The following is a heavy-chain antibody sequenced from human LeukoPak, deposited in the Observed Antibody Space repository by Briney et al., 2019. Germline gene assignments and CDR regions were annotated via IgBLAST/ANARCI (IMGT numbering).Heavy chain of an antibody. J-gene: IGHJ6*03. CDR2: ISGSGGST. D-gene: IGHD3-9*01. V-gene: IGHV3-23*01. CDR3: AKCILTGYYKGYMDV. CDR1: GFTFSSNG. Sequence: PGGTLRLSCAASGFTFSSNGMSWVRQAPGKGLEWVSGISGSGGSTNYADSVKGRFTISRDNSKNTLYLQINSLRAEDTAVHYCAKCILTGYYKGYMDVWGKGTTVTISS.